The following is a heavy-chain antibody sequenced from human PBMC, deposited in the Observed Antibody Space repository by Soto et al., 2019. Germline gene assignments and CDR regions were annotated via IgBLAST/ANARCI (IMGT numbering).Heavy chain of an antibody. CDR1: GYTFTGYY. CDR2: INPSSGGT. J-gene: IGHJ4*02. CDR3: ASNYYGSGSYYNQAFDY. D-gene: IGHD3-10*01. V-gene: IGHV1-2*02. Sequence: ASVKVSCKASGYTFTGYYMHWVRQAPGQGLEWMGWINPSSGGTNYAQTFQGRVTITRDTSTSTAYMELSSLRSEDTAVYYCASNYYGSGSYYNQAFDYWGQGTLVTVSS.